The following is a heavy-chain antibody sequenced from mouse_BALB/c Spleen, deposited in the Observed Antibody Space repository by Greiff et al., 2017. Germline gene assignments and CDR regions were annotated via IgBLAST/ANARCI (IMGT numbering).Heavy chain of an antibody. Sequence: EVQLQESGPSLVKPSQTLSLTCSVTGDSITSGYWNWIRKFPGNKLEYMGYISYSGSTYYNPSLISRISITRDTSKNQYYLQLNSVTTEDTATYYCARCRYGSSSWYFDVWGAGTTVTVSS. CDR3: ARCRYGSSSWYFDV. D-gene: IGHD1-1*01. CDR2: ISYSGST. CDR1: GDSITSGY. J-gene: IGHJ1*01. V-gene: IGHV3-8*02.